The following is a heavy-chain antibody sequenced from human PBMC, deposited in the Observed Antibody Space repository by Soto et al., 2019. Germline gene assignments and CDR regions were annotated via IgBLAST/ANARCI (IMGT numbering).Heavy chain of an antibody. J-gene: IGHJ6*02. CDR1: GGTFSSYA. CDR3: ARASGSHPPDPYYYYGMDV. CDR2: IIPIFGTA. D-gene: IGHD3-10*01. Sequence: QVQLVQSGAEVKKPGSSVKVSCKASGGTFSSYAISWVRQAPGQGLEWMGGIIPIFGTANYAQKFQGRVTITADESTSTAYMELSSLRSEDTAVYYCARASGSHPPDPYYYYGMDVWGQGTTVTVSS. V-gene: IGHV1-69*01.